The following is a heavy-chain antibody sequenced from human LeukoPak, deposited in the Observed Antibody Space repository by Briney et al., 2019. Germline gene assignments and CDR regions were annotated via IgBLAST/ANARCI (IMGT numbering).Heavy chain of an antibody. CDR1: GFTFTDFY. Sequence: GGSLRLSCAAPGFTFTDFYMNWVRQAPGKGLEWVSWISPTSSYMYYADSVKGRFTISRDNAKNSLYLQMNSLRAEDTALYYCVRDADGGNSWFDTWGQGTLVTVSS. CDR3: VRDADGGNSWFDT. V-gene: IGHV3-21*04. J-gene: IGHJ5*02. D-gene: IGHD4-23*01. CDR2: ISPTSSYM.